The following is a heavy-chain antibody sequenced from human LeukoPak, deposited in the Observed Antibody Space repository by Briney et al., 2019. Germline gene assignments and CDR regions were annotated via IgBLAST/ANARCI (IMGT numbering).Heavy chain of an antibody. CDR3: ARKGSIDAFDI. J-gene: IGHJ3*02. Sequence: GGSLRLSCAASGFTFSSYSMNWVRQAPGKGLEWVSSISSSSSYIYYADSVKGRFTISRDNAKNSLYLQMNSLRAEDTAVYYCARKGSIDAFDIWGQGTMVTVSS. D-gene: IGHD2-15*01. CDR1: GFTFSSYS. CDR2: ISSSSSYI. V-gene: IGHV3-21*01.